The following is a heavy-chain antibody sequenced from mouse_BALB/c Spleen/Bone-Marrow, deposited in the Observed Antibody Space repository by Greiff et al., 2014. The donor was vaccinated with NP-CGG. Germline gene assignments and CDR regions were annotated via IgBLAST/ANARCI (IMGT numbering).Heavy chain of an antibody. V-gene: IGHV5-4*02. CDR1: GFTFRDYY. J-gene: IGHJ3*01. CDR2: ISDGGTYT. CDR3: VRDGDYRYAWFSY. D-gene: IGHD2-14*01. Sequence: EVQLVESGGGLVKPGGSLKLSCAASGFTFRDYYMYWVRQTPEKRLEWVATISDGGTYTYYSDSVKGRFTISRDKAKNNLYLQMTNLMSEDIAMYRCVRDGDYRYAWFSYWGQGTLVTVSA.